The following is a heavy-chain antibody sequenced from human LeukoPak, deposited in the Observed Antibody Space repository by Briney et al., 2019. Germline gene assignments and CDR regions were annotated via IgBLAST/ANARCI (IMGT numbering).Heavy chain of an antibody. CDR2: IYTSGST. CDR3: RAVATTGDFDY. CDR1: GGSISSYY. Sequence: SETLSLTCTVSGGSISSYYWSWIRQPAGKGLEWIGRIYTSGSTNYNPSLKSRVTMSVDTSKNQFSLKLSSMTAADTAVYYCRAVATTGDFDYWGQGTLVTVSS. D-gene: IGHD5-12*01. V-gene: IGHV4-4*07. J-gene: IGHJ4*02.